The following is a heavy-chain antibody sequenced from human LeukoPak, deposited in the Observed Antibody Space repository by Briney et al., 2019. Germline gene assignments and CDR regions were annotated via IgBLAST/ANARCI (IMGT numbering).Heavy chain of an antibody. D-gene: IGHD1-26*01. Sequence: GGSLRLSCAASGFTFSNYNMNWVRQAPGKGLEWVSYITSSTLSIYYADSVKGRFTISRDNAKKSLYLQMNSLRVEDTGVYYCASWGEGALDNWGQGTLVTVSS. V-gene: IGHV3-48*01. CDR1: GFTFSNYN. J-gene: IGHJ4*02. CDR3: ASWGEGALDN. CDR2: ITSSTLSI.